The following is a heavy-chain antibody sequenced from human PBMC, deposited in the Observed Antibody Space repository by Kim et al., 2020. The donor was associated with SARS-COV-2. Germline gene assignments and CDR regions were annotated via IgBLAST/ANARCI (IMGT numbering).Heavy chain of an antibody. CDR2: INPESGTT. V-gene: IGHV1-46*01. Sequence: ASVKVSCKASGYTFTDNYVHWVRQAPGQGLEWMGIINPESGTTGYAQKFQGRVTMTRDTSTSTVYMELSSLRSEDTAIYYCARADTVTTYYYSSYMDVWG. J-gene: IGHJ6*03. CDR3: ARADTVTTYYYSSYMDV. D-gene: IGHD4-4*01. CDR1: GYTFTDNY.